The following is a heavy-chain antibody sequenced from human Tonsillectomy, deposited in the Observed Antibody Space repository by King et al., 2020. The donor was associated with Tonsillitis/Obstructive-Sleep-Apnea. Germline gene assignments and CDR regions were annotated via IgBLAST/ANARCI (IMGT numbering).Heavy chain of an antibody. J-gene: IGHJ4*02. CDR1: GFTFSNAW. V-gene: IGHV3-15*01. D-gene: IGHD3-16*01. Sequence: VQLVESGGGLIKPGGSLRLSCAASGFTFSNAWMSWVRQAPGKGLEWVGRVKSKTDGGTTDYAAPVKGRFTISRDDEKDMLYLQMSSLKTEDTAVYYCTTDFVEGGVVVDYWGQGTLVTVSS. CDR2: VKSKTDGGTT. CDR3: TTDFVEGGVVVDY.